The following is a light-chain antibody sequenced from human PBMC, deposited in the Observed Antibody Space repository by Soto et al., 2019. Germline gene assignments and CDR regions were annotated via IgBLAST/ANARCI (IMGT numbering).Light chain of an antibody. CDR1: ESISTH. Sequence: DIQMTQSPSSLSASVGDRVTITCRASESISTHLNWYQQKSGGAPQLLIQAASTLQTGVPSRFSGSGSGTEFTLTISSLQSEDFAIYYCQQSYTFGQGTKLEIK. CDR3: QQSYT. V-gene: IGKV1-39*01. J-gene: IGKJ2*01. CDR2: AAS.